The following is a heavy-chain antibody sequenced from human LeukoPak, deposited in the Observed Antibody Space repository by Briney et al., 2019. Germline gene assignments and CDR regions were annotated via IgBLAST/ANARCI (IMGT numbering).Heavy chain of an antibody. CDR3: ARGGIPTTDYFDY. J-gene: IGHJ4*02. CDR2: IYTSGST. CDR1: GGSISSGSYY. Sequence: SQTLSLTCTVSGGSISSGSYYWSWIRQPAGKGLEWIGRIYTSGSTNYNPSLKSRVTISVDTSKNQFSLKLSFVTAADTAVYYCARGGIPTTDYFDYWGQGTLVTVSS. D-gene: IGHD2/OR15-2a*01. V-gene: IGHV4-61*02.